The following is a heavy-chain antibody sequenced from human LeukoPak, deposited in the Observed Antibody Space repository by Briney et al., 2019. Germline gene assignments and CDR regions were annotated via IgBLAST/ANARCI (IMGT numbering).Heavy chain of an antibody. J-gene: IGHJ4*02. CDR1: GSGFTSYW. D-gene: IGHD3-3*01. Sequence: GESLKISCKGSGSGFTSYWIGWVRQMPGKGLEWMGIIYPGDSDTRYSPSFQGQVTISADKSISTAYLQWSSLKASDTAMYYCARHRISGVAKYYFDYWGQGTLVTVSS. CDR3: ARHRISGVAKYYFDY. V-gene: IGHV5-51*01. CDR2: IYPGDSDT.